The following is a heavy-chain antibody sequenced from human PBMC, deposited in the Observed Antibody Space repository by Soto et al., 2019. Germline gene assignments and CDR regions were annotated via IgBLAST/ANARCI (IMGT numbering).Heavy chain of an antibody. CDR3: ARDSSGTYPQRTYSSGYPTGGFDI. J-gene: IGHJ3*02. CDR2: IYSCGST. V-gene: IGHV3-66*03. D-gene: IGHD3-22*01. CDR1: GFTVSSNY. Sequence: GGSLRLSCAASGFTVSSNYMSWVRQAPGKGLEWVSVIYSCGSTYYADSVKGRFTISRDNSKNTLYLQMNSLRAEDTAVYYCARDSSGTYPQRTYSSGYPTGGFDIWGQGTMVTVS.